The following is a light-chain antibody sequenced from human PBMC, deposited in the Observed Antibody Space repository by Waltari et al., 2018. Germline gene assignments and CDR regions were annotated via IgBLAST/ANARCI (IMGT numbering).Light chain of an antibody. J-gene: IGLJ3*02. V-gene: IGLV6-57*03. CDR3: QAYVSPGWV. Sequence: NFMLTQPHSVSESPGKTVTISCTRNSGSIACTYVQWFQQRPGRAPTTLIFEDDKRPSGVPDRFSGSIDSSSNSASLTISGLKNEDEADYYCQAYVSPGWVFGGGTKLTVL. CDR1: SGSIACTY. CDR2: EDD.